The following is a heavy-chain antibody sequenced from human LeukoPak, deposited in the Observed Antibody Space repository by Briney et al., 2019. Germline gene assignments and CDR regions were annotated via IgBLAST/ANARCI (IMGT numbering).Heavy chain of an antibody. Sequence: PGGSLRLSCAASGFTFSSEAMSWVRQAPGKGLEWVSAISGSGVSIYYTDSVKGRFTISRDNSKNTLYLQMNSLRPDDTAVYYCAKMQTEYETSTGLYRALCDDWGQGTLVTVSS. D-gene: IGHD3-9*01. CDR2: ISGSGVSI. CDR3: AKMQTEYETSTGLYRALCDD. CDR1: GFTFSSEA. V-gene: IGHV3-23*01. J-gene: IGHJ4*02.